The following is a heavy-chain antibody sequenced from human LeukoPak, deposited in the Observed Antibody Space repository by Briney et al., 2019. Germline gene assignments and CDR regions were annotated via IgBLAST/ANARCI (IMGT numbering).Heavy chain of an antibody. Sequence: PGGSLRLSCAASGFTFTNYVIHWVRQAPGKGLEWVAVISYDGSNKYYADSVKGRFTISRDNAKNSLYLQMNSLRAEDTAVYYCARDPYSGSYGNYYYYFMDVWGKGTTVTISS. V-gene: IGHV3-30-3*01. CDR1: GFTFTNYV. CDR2: ISYDGSNK. CDR3: ARDPYSGSYGNYYYYFMDV. D-gene: IGHD1-26*01. J-gene: IGHJ6*03.